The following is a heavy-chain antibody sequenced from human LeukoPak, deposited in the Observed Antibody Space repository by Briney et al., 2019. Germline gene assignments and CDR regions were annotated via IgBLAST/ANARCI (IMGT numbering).Heavy chain of an antibody. CDR2: IGGRGGST. D-gene: IGHD3-22*01. CDR1: GFTFANYA. J-gene: IGHJ4*02. CDR3: ARPNYYDASGYYYFDY. Sequence: GGSLRLSCAASGFTFANYAMNWVRLAPGKGLEWVSNIGGRGGSTFYADSVKGRFTISRDHSKNTVYLQMNSLRVEDTAVYYCARPNYYDASGYYYFDYWGQGTLVTVSS. V-gene: IGHV3-23*01.